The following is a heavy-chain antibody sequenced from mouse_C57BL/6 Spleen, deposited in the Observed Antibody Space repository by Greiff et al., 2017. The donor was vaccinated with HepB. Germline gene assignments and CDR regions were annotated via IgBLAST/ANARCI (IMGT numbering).Heavy chain of an antibody. V-gene: IGHV1-82*01. CDR1: GYAFSSSW. CDR2: IYPGDGDT. Sequence: VQLQQSGPELVKPGASVKISCKASGYAFSSSWMNWVKQRPGKGLEWIGRIYPGDGDTNYNGKFKGKATLTADQSSSTAYMQLSSLTSEDSAVYFCARSQIYYGNYFLDYWGQGTTLTVSS. CDR3: ARSQIYYGNYFLDY. D-gene: IGHD2-1*01. J-gene: IGHJ2*01.